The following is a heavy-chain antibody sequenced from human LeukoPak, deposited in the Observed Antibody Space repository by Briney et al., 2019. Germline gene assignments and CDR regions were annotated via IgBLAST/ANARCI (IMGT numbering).Heavy chain of an antibody. CDR2: IYYSGST. V-gene: IGHV4-59*01. D-gene: IGHD3-16*02. CDR3: ARYVWGSYPTFEDY. J-gene: IGHJ4*02. Sequence: SETLSLTCTVSGCSIRSYYWSWIRQPPGKGLEWIGHIYYSGSTNYNPSLKSRVTISVDTSKNQFSLKLSSVTAADTAVYYCARYVWGSYPTFEDYWGQGTLVTVSS. CDR1: GCSIRSYY.